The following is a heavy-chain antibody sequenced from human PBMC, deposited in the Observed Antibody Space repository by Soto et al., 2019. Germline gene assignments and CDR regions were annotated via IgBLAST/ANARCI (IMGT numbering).Heavy chain of an antibody. Sequence: GSLRLSCVGSGFTFGDHWMSWVRQAPGKGLEWVANMRQEENGDSYVDSVRGRFTISRDDAKSSLYLQMNSLRAEDTAVYYCAKDFRGSLDYWGQGTLVTVSS. D-gene: IGHD3-10*01. CDR2: MRQEENGD. CDR1: GFTFGDHW. J-gene: IGHJ4*02. CDR3: AKDFRGSLDY. V-gene: IGHV3-7*05.